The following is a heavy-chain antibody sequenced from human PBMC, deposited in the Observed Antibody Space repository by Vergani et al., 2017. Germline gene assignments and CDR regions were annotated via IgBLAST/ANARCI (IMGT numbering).Heavy chain of an antibody. CDR2: IYTSGST. CDR3: ARQGDMVRGVIALDY. Sequence: QLQLQESGPGLVKPSETLSLTCTVSGGSISSSSYYWGWIRQPPGKGLEWIGRIYTSGSTNYNPSLKSRVTISVDTSKNQFSLKLSSVTAADTAVYYCARQGDMVRGVIALDYWGQGTLVTVSS. D-gene: IGHD3-10*01. V-gene: IGHV4-39*01. J-gene: IGHJ4*02. CDR1: GGSISSSSYY.